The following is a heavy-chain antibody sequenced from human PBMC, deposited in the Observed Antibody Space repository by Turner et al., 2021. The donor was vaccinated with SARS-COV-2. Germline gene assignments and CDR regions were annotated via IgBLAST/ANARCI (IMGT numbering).Heavy chain of an antibody. Sequence: QVQLQQWGAGLWKRSETLSLPCAVSGWSFRCYYWSWLRQPPGKGRVWIGEIHHSGSTNYNPALKSRVTISVDTSKNEFSLKLSSVTAADTAVYYCSRGPYAVTGPFDYWGQGTLVTVSS. J-gene: IGHJ4*02. D-gene: IGHD2-21*02. CDR1: GWSFRCYY. CDR2: IHHSGST. V-gene: IGHV4-34*01. CDR3: SRGPYAVTGPFDY.